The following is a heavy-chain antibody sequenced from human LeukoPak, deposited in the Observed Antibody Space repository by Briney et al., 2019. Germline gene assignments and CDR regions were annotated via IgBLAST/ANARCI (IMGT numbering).Heavy chain of an antibody. J-gene: IGHJ6*03. Sequence: PSETLSLTCTVSGGSISSSSYYWGWIRQPPGKGLEWIGSIYYSGSTYYNPSLKSRVTISVDTSKNQFSLKLSSVTAADTAVYYCARVEAAMVRWAYYYYMDVWGKGTTVTVSS. CDR3: ARVEAAMVRWAYYYYMDV. V-gene: IGHV4-39*07. CDR1: GGSISSSSYY. D-gene: IGHD5-18*01. CDR2: IYYSGST.